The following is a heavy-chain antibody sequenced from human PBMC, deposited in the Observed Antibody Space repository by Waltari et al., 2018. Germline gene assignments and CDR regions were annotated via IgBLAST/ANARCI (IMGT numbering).Heavy chain of an antibody. CDR1: GFPFSRYW. CDR2: INYDGSQK. CDR3: AKSRGFEY. Sequence: EVQLVESGGGLVQPGGSLRPSCGASGFPFSRYWMSWVRQTPGKGLEWVANINYDGSQKYYVDSVKGRFTISRDNAKNSVYLQMNSLRVEDTAVYYCAKSRGFEYWGQGTLITVSS. V-gene: IGHV3-7*01. J-gene: IGHJ4*02. D-gene: IGHD2-2*01.